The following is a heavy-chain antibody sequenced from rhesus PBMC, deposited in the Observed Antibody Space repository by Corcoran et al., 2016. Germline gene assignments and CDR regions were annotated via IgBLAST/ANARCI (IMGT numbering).Heavy chain of an antibody. J-gene: IGHJ4*01. CDR3: ARRGSVIVFFDY. CDR1: GVSLSTNGVA. CDR2: IYWDDDK. Sequence: QATLKESGPALVKPTQTHTLTCTLSGVSLSTNGVAVVWIRQPPGKALEWPALIYWDDDKRYSTSLNNRLTISKDTSKNQVVLTMTNMDPVDTATYYCARRGSVIVFFDYWGQGVLVTVSS. D-gene: IGHD3-16*01. V-gene: IGHV2-174*01.